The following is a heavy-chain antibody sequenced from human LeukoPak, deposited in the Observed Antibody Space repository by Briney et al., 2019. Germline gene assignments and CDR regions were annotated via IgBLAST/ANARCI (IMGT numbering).Heavy chain of an antibody. CDR3: ARAPLGKPFDI. CDR1: GGSISNHY. D-gene: IGHD3-16*01. Sequence: SETLSLTCSVSGGSISNHYWSWIRQPPGKGLEWIGEINHSGSTNYNPSLKSRVTISVDTSKNQFSLKLSSVTAADTAVYYCARAPLGKPFDIWGQGTMVTVSS. V-gene: IGHV4-34*01. J-gene: IGHJ3*02. CDR2: INHSGST.